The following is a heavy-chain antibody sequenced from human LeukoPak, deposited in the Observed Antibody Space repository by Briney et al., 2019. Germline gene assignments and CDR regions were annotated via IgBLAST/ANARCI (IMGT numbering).Heavy chain of an antibody. V-gene: IGHV3-33*06. J-gene: IGHJ4*02. CDR1: GFTFSSYG. D-gene: IGHD1-7*01. CDR3: AKDPLNWNYVLHYFDY. CDR2: IWYDGSNK. Sequence: GGSLRLSCAASGFTFSSYGMHWVRQAPGKGLEWVAVIWYDGSNKYYADSVKGRFTISRDNSKNTLYLQMNSLRAEDTAVYYCAKDPLNWNYVLHYFDYWGQGTLVTVSS.